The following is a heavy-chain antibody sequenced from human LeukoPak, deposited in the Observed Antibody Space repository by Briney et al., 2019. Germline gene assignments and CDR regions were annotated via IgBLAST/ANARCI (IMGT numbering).Heavy chain of an antibody. Sequence: GGSLRLSCAASGFTFSNYWMSWVRQAPGKGLEWVSAISGSGGSTYYTDSVKGRFTISRDNSKNTLYLQMNSLRAEDTAVYYCAKKAYSSSSGSLGYFDYWGQGTLVTVSS. V-gene: IGHV3-23*01. CDR1: GFTFSNYW. J-gene: IGHJ4*02. CDR3: AKKAYSSSSGSLGYFDY. D-gene: IGHD6-6*01. CDR2: ISGSGGST.